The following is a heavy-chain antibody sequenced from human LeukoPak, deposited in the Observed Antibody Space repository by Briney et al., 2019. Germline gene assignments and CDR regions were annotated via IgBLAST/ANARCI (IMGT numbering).Heavy chain of an antibody. CDR3: ATQGEHSYDSNRSGYFQH. CDR2: IKQDGSEK. Sequence: GGSLRLSCAASGFTFSSYWMSWVRQAPGKGLEWVANIKQDGSEKYYVDSVKGRFTISRDNAKNSLYLQMNSLRAEDTAVYYCATQGEHSYDSNRSGYFQHWGQGTLVTVSS. J-gene: IGHJ1*01. D-gene: IGHD3-22*01. V-gene: IGHV3-7*01. CDR1: GFTFSSYW.